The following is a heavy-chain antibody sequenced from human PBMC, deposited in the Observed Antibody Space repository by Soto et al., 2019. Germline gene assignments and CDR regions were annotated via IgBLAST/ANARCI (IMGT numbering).Heavy chain of an antibody. V-gene: IGHV3-23*01. J-gene: IGHJ6*02. Sequence: GGSLRLSCAASGFTFSSYAMSWVRQAPGKGLEWVSAISGSGGSTYYADSVKGRFTISRDNSKNTLYLQMNSLRAEDTAVYYCAKTYSGYDYFYYYYGMDVWGQGTTVTVSS. CDR3: AKTYSGYDYFYYYYGMDV. CDR1: GFTFSSYA. D-gene: IGHD5-12*01. CDR2: ISGSGGST.